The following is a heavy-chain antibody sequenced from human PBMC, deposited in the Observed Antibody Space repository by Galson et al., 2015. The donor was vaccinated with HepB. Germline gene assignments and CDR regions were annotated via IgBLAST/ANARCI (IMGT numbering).Heavy chain of an antibody. CDR1: GYTFTSYY. D-gene: IGHD5-12*01. CDR3: ARLVATTYESNGRDSYGMDV. CDR2: INPGGGST. Sequence: SVKVSCKASGYTFTSYYMHWVRQAPGQGLEWMGIINPGGGSTSYAQKFQGRVTMTRDTSTSTVYMELSSLRSEDTAVYYCARLVATTYESNGRDSYGMDVWGQGTTVTVSS. J-gene: IGHJ6*02. V-gene: IGHV1-46*01.